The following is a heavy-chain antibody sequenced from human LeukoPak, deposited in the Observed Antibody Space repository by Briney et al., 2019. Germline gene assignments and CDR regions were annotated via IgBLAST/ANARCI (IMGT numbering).Heavy chain of an antibody. D-gene: IGHD3-22*01. CDR3: ARDGYYDSSGYYAPDY. Sequence: SETLSLTCTVSGGSISTYYWGWIRQPPGKGLEWIGYVSSNEGTNYNPSLKSRVTILVDTSKNQFSLKLSSVTAADTAVYYCARDGYYDSSGYYAPDYWGQGALVTVSS. V-gene: IGHV4-59*01. CDR1: GGSISTYY. J-gene: IGHJ4*02. CDR2: VSSNEGT.